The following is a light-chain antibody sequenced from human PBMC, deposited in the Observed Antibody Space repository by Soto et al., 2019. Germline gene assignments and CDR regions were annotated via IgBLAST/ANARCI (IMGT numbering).Light chain of an antibody. Sequence: QSALTQPPSASGSPGQSVTISCTGTSSDVGGYNYVSWYQQHPGKAPKLMIYEVSKRPSGVPDRFSGSKSGNTASLTVSGLQAEDEADYYCSSYAGSNKLSSRVVFGGGTQLTVL. V-gene: IGLV2-8*01. CDR2: EVS. CDR1: SSDVGGYNY. J-gene: IGLJ2*01. CDR3: SSYAGSNKLSSRVV.